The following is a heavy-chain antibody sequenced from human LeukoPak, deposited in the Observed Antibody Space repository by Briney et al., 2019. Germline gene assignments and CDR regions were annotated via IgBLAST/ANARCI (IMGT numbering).Heavy chain of an antibody. CDR1: GGSISSGGYY. CDR3: ARERPGQIFDY. J-gene: IGHJ4*02. CDR2: IYYSGST. Sequence: PSGTLSLTCTVSGGSISSGGYYWSWIRQHPGKGLEWIGYIYYSGSTYYNPSLKSRVTTSVDTSKNQFSLKLSSVTAADTAVYYCARERPGQIFDYWGQGTLVTVSS. V-gene: IGHV4-31*03.